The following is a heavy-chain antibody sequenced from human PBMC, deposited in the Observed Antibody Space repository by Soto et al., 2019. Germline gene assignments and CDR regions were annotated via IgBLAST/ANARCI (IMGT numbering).Heavy chain of an antibody. D-gene: IGHD5-12*01. J-gene: IGHJ3*02. Sequence: GESLKISCKGAGYSFPTYWLAWVRQTPGRGLEYMGIIYPGDSDSRYSPAFQGQVTISADKSINTAYLQWTSLKASDTAIYYCARSRVSTPRLEDPFDIWGQGTMGPSPQ. CDR1: GYSFPTYW. CDR2: IYPGDSDS. CDR3: ARSRVSTPRLEDPFDI. V-gene: IGHV5-51*01.